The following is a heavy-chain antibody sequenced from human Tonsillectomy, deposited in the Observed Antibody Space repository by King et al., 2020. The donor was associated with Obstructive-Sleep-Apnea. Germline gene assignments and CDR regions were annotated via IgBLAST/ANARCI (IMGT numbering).Heavy chain of an antibody. D-gene: IGHD3-10*01. Sequence: VQLVESGGDLVQPGRSLRLSCTASGFTFGDYAMSWFRQAPGKGLEWISFVRSKAYGGTSEYAASVKGRFTISIDDSKSIAYLQMDSLKAEDTAVYYCSRGVRGPDYWGQGTLVTVSS. CDR3: SRGVRGPDY. J-gene: IGHJ4*02. CDR2: VRSKAYGGTS. CDR1: GFTFGDYA. V-gene: IGHV3-49*03.